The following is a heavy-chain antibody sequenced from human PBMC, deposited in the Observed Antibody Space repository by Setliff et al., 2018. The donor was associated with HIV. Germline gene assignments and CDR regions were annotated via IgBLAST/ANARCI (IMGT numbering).Heavy chain of an antibody. CDR3: ARTPLSIAARSAWDWFDP. D-gene: IGHD6-6*01. CDR2: INTNTGNP. Sequence: ASVKVSCKASGCTFTSYAMNWVRQAPGQGLEWMGWINTNTGNPTYAQGFTGRFVFSLDTSVSTAYLQISSLKAEDTAVYYCARTPLSIAARSAWDWFDPWGQGTLVTVSS. V-gene: IGHV7-4-1*02. CDR1: GCTFTSYA. J-gene: IGHJ5*02.